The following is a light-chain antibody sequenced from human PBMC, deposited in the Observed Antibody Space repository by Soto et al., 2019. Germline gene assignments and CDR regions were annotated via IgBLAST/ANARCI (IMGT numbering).Light chain of an antibody. CDR1: QSVSSSY. Sequence: EIVLTHSPGTLSLSPGERATLSCRASQSVSSSYLAWYQQKPGQAPRLLIYGASSRATGIPDRFSGSGSGTDFTLTISRLEPEDFAVYYCQQYGSWTFGQGTKV. V-gene: IGKV3-20*01. CDR2: GAS. CDR3: QQYGSWT. J-gene: IGKJ1*01.